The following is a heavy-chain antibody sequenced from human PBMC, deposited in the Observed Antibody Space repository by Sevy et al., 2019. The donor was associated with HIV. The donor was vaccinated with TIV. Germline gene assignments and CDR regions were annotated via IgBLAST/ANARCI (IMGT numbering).Heavy chain of an antibody. CDR2: INHSGST. D-gene: IGHD6-19*01. V-gene: IGHV4-34*01. CDR1: GGSFSGYY. Sequence: SETLSLTCAVYGGSFSGYYRSWIRQPPGKGLEWIGEINHSGSTNYNPSLKSRVTISVDTSKNQFSLKLSSVTAADTAVYYCARYRVAGNFDYWGQGTLVTVSS. J-gene: IGHJ4*02. CDR3: ARYRVAGNFDY.